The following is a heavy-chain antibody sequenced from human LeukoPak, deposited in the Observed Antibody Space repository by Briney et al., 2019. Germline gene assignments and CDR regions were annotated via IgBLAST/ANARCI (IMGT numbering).Heavy chain of an antibody. V-gene: IGHV4-39*01. CDR1: GGSITSKNYY. Sequence: SETLSLTCTVSGGSITSKNYYWGSIRQSPGNGLEWIGSIHYSGSSYYNPSLKSRVFISVDTSKSQFFLRVSSVTVADTAIYYCARQQGYYDFETATAFPPYYFDSWGQGTLVTSSS. J-gene: IGHJ4*02. CDR2: IHYSGSS. D-gene: IGHD3-3*01. CDR3: ARQQGYYDFETATAFPPYYFDS.